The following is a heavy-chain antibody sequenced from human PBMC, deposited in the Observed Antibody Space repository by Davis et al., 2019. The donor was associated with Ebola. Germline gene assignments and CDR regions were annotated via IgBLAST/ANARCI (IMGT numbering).Heavy chain of an antibody. CDR3: ASNFDWTVFDY. CDR2: IYYSGST. D-gene: IGHD3-9*01. J-gene: IGHJ4*02. Sequence: MPSETLSLTCTVSGGSISSSSYYWGWIRQPPGKGLEWIGSIYYSGSTYYNPSLKSRVTISVDTSKNQFSLKLSSVTAADTAVYYCASNFDWTVFDYWGQGTLVTVSS. V-gene: IGHV4-39*01. CDR1: GGSISSSSYY.